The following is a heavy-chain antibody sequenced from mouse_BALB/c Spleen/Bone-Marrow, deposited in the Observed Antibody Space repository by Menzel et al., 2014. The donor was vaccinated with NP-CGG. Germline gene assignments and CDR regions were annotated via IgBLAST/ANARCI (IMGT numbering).Heavy chain of an antibody. J-gene: IGHJ3*01. CDR3: TRYYYAYDAWFAY. D-gene: IGHD1-2*01. V-gene: IGHV1-5*01. Sequence: EVQLQESGTVLARPGASVKMSCKASGYSFTSYWMHWVKQRPGQGLEWIGAIYPGNSDTSYNQKFKGKAKLTAVTSASTAYMDLSSLTNEGSAVYYCTRYYYAYDAWFAYWGQGTLVTVSA. CDR2: IYPGNSDT. CDR1: GYSFTSYW.